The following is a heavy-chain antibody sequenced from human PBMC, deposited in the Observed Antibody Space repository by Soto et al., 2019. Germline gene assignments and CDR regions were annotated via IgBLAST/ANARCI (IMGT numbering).Heavy chain of an antibody. J-gene: IGHJ6*01. CDR3: ARPIYDYRTYYYYGMDV. CDR2: IYPGDSDT. CDR1: GYSFTSYW. V-gene: IGHV5-51*01. D-gene: IGHD4-4*01. Sequence: RGESLKISCKGSGYSFTSYWIGWVRQMPGKGLEWMGIIYPGDSDTRYSPSFQGQVTISADKSISTAYLQWSSLKASDTAMYYCARPIYDYRTYYYYGMDVWGQGTTVTVSS.